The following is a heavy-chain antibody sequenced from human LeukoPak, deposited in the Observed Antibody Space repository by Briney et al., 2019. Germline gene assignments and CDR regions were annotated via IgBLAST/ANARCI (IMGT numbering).Heavy chain of an antibody. J-gene: IGHJ4*02. D-gene: IGHD6-19*01. CDR1: GFTFSTYW. CDR2: IKEDGSEK. V-gene: IGHV3-7*01. CDR3: TRNSGWYRLDY. Sequence: GSLRLSCTASGFTFSTYWMTWVRQTPGKGLEWVANIKEDGSEKGYADSVKGRFTISRDNAKNSLYLQMNSLRVDDTAMYYCTRNSGWYRLDYWGLGTLVTVPS.